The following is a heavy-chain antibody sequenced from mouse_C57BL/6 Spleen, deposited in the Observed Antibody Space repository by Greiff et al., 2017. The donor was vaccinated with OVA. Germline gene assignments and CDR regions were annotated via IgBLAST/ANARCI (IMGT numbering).Heavy chain of an antibody. CDR2: IYPGSGST. J-gene: IGHJ4*01. V-gene: IGHV1-55*01. Sequence: QVQLQQSGAELVKPGASVKMSCKASGYTFTSYWITWVKQRPGQGLAWIGDIYPGSGSTNYNEKFKSKATLTVDTSSSTAYMQLSSLTSEDSAVYYCARDPLLYGVDYWGQGTSVTVSS. CDR1: GYTFTSYW. D-gene: IGHD2-1*01. CDR3: ARDPLLYGVDY.